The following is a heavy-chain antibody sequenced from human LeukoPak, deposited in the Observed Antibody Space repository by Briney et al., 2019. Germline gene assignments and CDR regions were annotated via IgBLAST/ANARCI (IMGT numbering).Heavy chain of an antibody. CDR2: IYYSGST. D-gene: IGHD3-22*01. J-gene: IGHJ6*02. CDR1: GGSISNSGYY. CDR3: ARVLDSSGYYRYYYGVDV. Sequence: SETLSLTCTVSGGSISNSGYYWGWVRQPPGKGLEWIGSIYYSGSTYYNPSLKSRVTISVDTSKNQFSLKLSSVTAADTAVYYCARVLDSSGYYRYYYGVDVWGQGTTVTVSS. V-gene: IGHV4-39*07.